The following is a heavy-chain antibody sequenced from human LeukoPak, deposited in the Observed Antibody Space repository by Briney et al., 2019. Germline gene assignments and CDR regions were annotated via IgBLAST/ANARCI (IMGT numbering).Heavy chain of an antibody. D-gene: IGHD3-22*01. CDR2: ISYDGSNK. CDR3: ARDSYYYDSSGYPPGMDV. V-gene: IGHV3-30-3*01. CDR1: GFTFSSYA. Sequence: GRSLRLSCAASGFTFSSYAMHWVRQAPGKGLEWVAVISYDGSNKYYADSVKGRFTISRDNSKNTLYLQMNSLRAEDTAVYYCARDSYYYDSSGYPPGMDVWGQGTTVTVSS. J-gene: IGHJ6*02.